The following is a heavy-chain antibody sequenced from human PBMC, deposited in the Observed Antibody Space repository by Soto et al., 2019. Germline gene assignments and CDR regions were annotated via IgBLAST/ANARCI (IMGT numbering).Heavy chain of an antibody. CDR3: ARHSGYDYVFDY. D-gene: IGHD5-12*01. CDR2: INPNNGDT. CDR1: GYTFTGYY. V-gene: IGHV1-2*02. J-gene: IGHJ4*02. Sequence: ASVKVSCKASGYTFTGYYIHWVRQTPGQGLEWMGWINPNNGDTNYAQKFQGRVSMTRDTSTSTAYMELSSLRFDDTAVYYCARHSGYDYVFDYWGQGTLATVSS.